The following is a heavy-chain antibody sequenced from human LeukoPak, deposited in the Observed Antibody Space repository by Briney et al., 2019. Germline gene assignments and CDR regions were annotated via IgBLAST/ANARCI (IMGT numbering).Heavy chain of an antibody. CDR2: IKRETDGGTI. J-gene: IGHJ4*02. D-gene: IGHD2-15*01. V-gene: IGHV3-15*01. Sequence: GGSLRLSCAASGFTLNNAWMSWVRQAPGKGLEWLGRIKRETDGGTIDYAAPVKGRFTISRDDSRNTLYLQMDSLKIEDTAVYYCTTRSPARYCSDGACYSSADYWGQGTLVTVSS. CDR3: TTRSPARYCSDGACYSSADY. CDR1: GFTLNNAW.